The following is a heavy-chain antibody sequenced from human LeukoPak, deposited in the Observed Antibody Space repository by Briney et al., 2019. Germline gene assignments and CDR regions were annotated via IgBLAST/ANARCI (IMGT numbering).Heavy chain of an antibody. CDR2: VYYSGYS. D-gene: IGHD2-21*01. V-gene: IGHV4-59*08. J-gene: IGHJ4*02. Sequence: SETLSLTCTVSGGSITSYYWAWLRQPPEKGLEWIGYVYYSGYSNYNPSLKSRVSMSVDTSMNQFSLKLASVTAADTAVYYCARHSIASDGARLFDYWGRGTLVTVSS. CDR1: GGSITSYY. CDR3: ARHSIASDGARLFDY.